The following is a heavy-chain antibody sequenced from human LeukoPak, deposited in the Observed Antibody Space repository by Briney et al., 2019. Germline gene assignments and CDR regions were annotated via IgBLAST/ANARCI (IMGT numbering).Heavy chain of an antibody. J-gene: IGHJ5*02. Sequence: GGSLTLSCAASGFTFDDYGMSWVRQAPGKGLEWVSGINWNGGSTGYADSVKGRFTISRDNAKNSLYLQMNSLRAEDTALYHCARERSGSYVYWFDPWGQGTLVTVSS. V-gene: IGHV3-20*01. CDR2: INWNGGST. CDR1: GFTFDDYG. CDR3: ARERSGSYVYWFDP. D-gene: IGHD3-16*01.